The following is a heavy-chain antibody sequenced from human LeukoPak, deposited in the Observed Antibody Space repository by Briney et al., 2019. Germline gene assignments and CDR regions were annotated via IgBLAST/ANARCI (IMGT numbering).Heavy chain of an antibody. CDR3: ASYSDPIAAAGTGFDY. CDR1: GFTFSSYS. Sequence: GGSLRLSCAASGFTFSSYSMNWVRQAPGKGLEWVSSISSSSSYIYYADSVKGRFTISGDNAKNSLYLQMNSLRAEDTAVYYCASYSDPIAAAGTGFDYWGQGTLVTVSS. J-gene: IGHJ4*02. CDR2: ISSSSSYI. V-gene: IGHV3-21*01. D-gene: IGHD6-13*01.